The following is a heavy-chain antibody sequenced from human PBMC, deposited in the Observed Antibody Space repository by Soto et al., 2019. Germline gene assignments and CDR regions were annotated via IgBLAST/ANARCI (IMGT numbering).Heavy chain of an antibody. CDR1: GGSISSYY. Sequence: PSETLSLTCTVSGGSISSYYWSWIRQPPGKGLEWIGYIYYSGSTNYNPSLKSRVTISVDTSKNQFSLKLSSVTAADTAVYYCARAPARLGMDVWGQGTTVTVSS. CDR2: IYYSGST. V-gene: IGHV4-59*01. J-gene: IGHJ6*02. CDR3: ARAPARLGMDV. D-gene: IGHD5-12*01.